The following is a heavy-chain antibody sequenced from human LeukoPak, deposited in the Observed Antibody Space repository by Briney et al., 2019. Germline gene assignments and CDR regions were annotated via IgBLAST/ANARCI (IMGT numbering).Heavy chain of an antibody. CDR2: INHSGST. D-gene: IGHD3-3*01. V-gene: IGHV4-34*01. J-gene: IGHJ4*02. CDR3: ARGFRRRFHFYDY. Sequence: SETLSLTCAVYGGSFSGYYWSWIRQPPGKGLEWIGEINHSGSTNYNPSLKSRVTISVDTSKNQFSLKLSSVTAADTAVYYCARGFRRRFHFYDYWGQGTLVTVSS. CDR1: GGSFSGYY.